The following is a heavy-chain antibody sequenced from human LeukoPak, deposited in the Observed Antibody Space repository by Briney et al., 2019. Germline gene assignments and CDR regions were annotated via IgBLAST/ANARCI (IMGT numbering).Heavy chain of an antibody. CDR2: ISGSGGST. Sequence: GGSLRLSCAASGFTVSSNYMSWVRQAPGKGLEWVSAISGSGGSTYYADSVKGRFTISRDNSKNTLYLQMNSLRAEDTAVYYCAKFQGVYAMDWFDPWGQGTLVTVSS. V-gene: IGHV3-23*01. CDR3: AKFQGVYAMDWFDP. J-gene: IGHJ5*02. CDR1: GFTVSSNY. D-gene: IGHD2-8*01.